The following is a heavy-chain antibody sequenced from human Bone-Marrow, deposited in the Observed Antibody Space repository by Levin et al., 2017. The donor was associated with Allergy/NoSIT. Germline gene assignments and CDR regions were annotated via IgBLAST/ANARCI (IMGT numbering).Heavy chain of an antibody. J-gene: IGHJ4*02. Sequence: SQTLSLPCIVSGGSIRNTFWNWIRQPPGKGLEYIGNVYSSGNTNYNPSLKSRVTISIDTSRNQVSLRLRSVTAAATAVYYCAKSSSWGSTGWDYFDYWGQGALVTVSS. V-gene: IGHV4-59*01. CDR1: GGSIRNTF. CDR3: AKSSSWGSTGWDYFDY. D-gene: IGHD6-19*01. CDR2: VYSSGNT.